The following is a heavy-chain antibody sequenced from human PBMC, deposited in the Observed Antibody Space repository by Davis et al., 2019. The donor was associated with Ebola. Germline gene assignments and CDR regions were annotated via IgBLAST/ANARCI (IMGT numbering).Heavy chain of an antibody. CDR1: GYTFTTYG. V-gene: IGHV1-18*01. D-gene: IGHD2-15*01. CDR2: ISVDNGNT. CDR3: ARDLDIVVLAAAIRFDY. Sequence: AASVKVSCKASGYTFTTYGISWVRQAPGQGLEWMGWISVDNGNTNYAQKLQGRVTMTTDTSASTAYMELRSLRSDDTAVYYCARDLDIVVLAAAIRFDYWGQGTLVTVSS. J-gene: IGHJ4*02.